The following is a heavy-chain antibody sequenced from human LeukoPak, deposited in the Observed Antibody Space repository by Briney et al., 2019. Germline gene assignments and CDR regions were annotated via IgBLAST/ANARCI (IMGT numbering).Heavy chain of an antibody. V-gene: IGHV3-23*01. CDR2: IGGSGGGT. J-gene: IGHJ4*02. Sequence: GGSLRLSCAVSGFTFSSYAMSWVRQAPGKGLEWVSGIGGSGGGTYYADSVKGRFTISRDNSKNTLYLQVNSLRAEDTAFYYCAKQKTYTATYNHFDYWGQGTLVAVSS. D-gene: IGHD1-1*01. CDR3: AKQKTYTATYNHFDY. CDR1: GFTFSSYA.